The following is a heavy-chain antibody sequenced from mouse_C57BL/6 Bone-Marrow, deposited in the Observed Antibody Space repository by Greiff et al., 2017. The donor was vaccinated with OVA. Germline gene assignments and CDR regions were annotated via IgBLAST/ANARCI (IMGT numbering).Heavy chain of an antibody. Sequence: VQLKESGGGLVKPGGSLKLSCAASGFTFSSYAMSWVRQTPEKRLEWVATISDGGSYTYYPDNVKGRFTISRDNAKNNLYLQMSHLKSEDTAMYYCARNYAMDYWGQGTSVTVSS. V-gene: IGHV5-4*01. J-gene: IGHJ4*01. CDR3: ARNYAMDY. CDR2: ISDGGSYT. CDR1: GFTFSSYA.